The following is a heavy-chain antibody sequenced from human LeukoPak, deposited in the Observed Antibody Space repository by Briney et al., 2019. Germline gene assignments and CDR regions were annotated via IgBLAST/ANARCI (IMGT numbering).Heavy chain of an antibody. CDR3: ARAEHLVSWFDP. J-gene: IGHJ5*02. CDR1: GGSISTYF. V-gene: IGHV4-59*01. Sequence: PSETLSLTCSVSGGSISTYFWSWIRQSPGKGLEWIGYISYTGSTTYNPSLKSRLTISVDTSKNQFSLKLSSVTAADTAVYFCARAEHLVSWFDPWGQGTLVTVSS. CDR2: ISYTGST. D-gene: IGHD6-13*01.